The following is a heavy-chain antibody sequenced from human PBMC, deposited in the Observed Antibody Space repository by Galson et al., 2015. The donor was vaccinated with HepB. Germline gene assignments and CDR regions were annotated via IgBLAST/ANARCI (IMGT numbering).Heavy chain of an antibody. CDR1: GFTVNDNY. J-gene: IGHJ4*02. D-gene: IGHD2-21*02. V-gene: IGHV3-23*01. CDR2: ISGSGATT. CDR3: AKEPPYCGGDCYSVSDV. Sequence: SLRLSCAASGFTVNDNYMGWARQAPGKGLEWVSVISGSGATTIYADSVKGRFIIYRDNSKNTVYLQMNSLRADDTAIYYCAKEPPYCGGDCYSVSDVWGQGTLVTVSS.